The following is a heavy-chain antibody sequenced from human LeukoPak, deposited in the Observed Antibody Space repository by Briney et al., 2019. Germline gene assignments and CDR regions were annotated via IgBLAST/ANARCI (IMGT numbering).Heavy chain of an antibody. Sequence: KPGGSLRLSCAISGFTFSSYSMNWVRQAPGKGLEWVSSISSSSSYIYYADSVKGRFTISRDNAKNSLYLQMNSLRAEDTAVYYCARVWSSSWYNAFDIWGQGTMVTVSS. CDR2: ISSSSSYI. CDR3: ARVWSSSWYNAFDI. J-gene: IGHJ3*02. V-gene: IGHV3-21*01. D-gene: IGHD6-13*01. CDR1: GFTFSSYS.